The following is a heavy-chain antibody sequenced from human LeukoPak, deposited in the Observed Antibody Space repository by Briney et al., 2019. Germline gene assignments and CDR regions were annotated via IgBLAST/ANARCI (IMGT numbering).Heavy chain of an antibody. CDR1: GFIFSSYG. D-gene: IGHD6-13*01. CDR3: ARDPRLAAAVTFDY. CDR2: ISYDGRNK. V-gene: IGHV3-30*03. J-gene: IGHJ4*02. Sequence: PGGSLRLSCAASGFIFSSYGMHWVRQAPGKGLEWVAVISYDGRNKYHADSVKGRFTISRDNSKNTLYLQVNSLRDEDTAVYYCARDPRLAAAVTFDYWGQGTLVTVSS.